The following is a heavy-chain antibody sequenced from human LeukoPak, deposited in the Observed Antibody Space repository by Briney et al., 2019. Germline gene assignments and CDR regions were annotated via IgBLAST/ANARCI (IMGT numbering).Heavy chain of an antibody. CDR2: FSAYNGNT. CDR1: GYTCTSYG. V-gene: IGHV1-18*04. Sequence: ASVKASCKAYGYTCTSYGISWVRQPPGQGLEWMGWFSAYNGNTNYAQKLQGRVTMTTDTATSTAYIELRSGKSDETAVYNCGRDPPVSVREPAFDIWGQGTMVTVSS. J-gene: IGHJ3*02. CDR3: GRDPPVSVREPAFDI. D-gene: IGHD3-10*01.